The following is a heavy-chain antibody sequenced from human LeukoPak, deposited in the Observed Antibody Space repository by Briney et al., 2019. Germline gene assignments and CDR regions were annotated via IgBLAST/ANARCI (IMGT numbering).Heavy chain of an antibody. CDR2: YRCRCGST. CDR3: AKDGCSSSSCHANFYYYYYYHMDV. Sequence: GSLRLSFATSGFTFSSYAIGRVRQAPGKGPELLLGYRCRCGSTHYADSVKGRFTISRDNSKNTLILQMNSLRAEDTAVYYCAKDGCSSSSCHANFYYYYYYHMDVWGKGTTVTVSS. D-gene: IGHD6-13*01. J-gene: IGHJ6*03. CDR1: GFTFSSYA. V-gene: IGHV3-23*01.